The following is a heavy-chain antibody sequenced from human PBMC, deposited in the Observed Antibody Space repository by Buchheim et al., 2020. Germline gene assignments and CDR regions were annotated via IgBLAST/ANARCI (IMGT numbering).Heavy chain of an antibody. Sequence: QVQLVESGGGLVKPGGSLRLSCTASGFIFSDYYMSWIRQAPGKGLEWVSYISSDGTIYYADSVKGRFTISRDNAKNSLYLQMNSLRAEDTAVYYCAREGRQRWLRLPIIDYWGQGTL. V-gene: IGHV3-11*01. CDR3: AREGRQRWLRLPIIDY. J-gene: IGHJ4*02. CDR1: GFIFSDYY. D-gene: IGHD5-24*01. CDR2: ISSDGTI.